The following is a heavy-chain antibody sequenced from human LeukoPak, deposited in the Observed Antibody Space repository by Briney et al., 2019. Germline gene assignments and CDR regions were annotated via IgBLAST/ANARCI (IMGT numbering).Heavy chain of an antibody. J-gene: IGHJ4*02. CDR3: ARGSYTASHRQVYYFDY. CDR1: GYTFTGYY. CDR2: INPNSGGT. Sequence: ASVKVSCKASGYTFTGYYMHWVRQAPGQGLEWMGWINPNSGGTNYAQKFQGRVTMTRDTSISTAYMELSRLRSDDTAVYYCARGSYTASHRQVYYFDYWGQGTLVTVSS. V-gene: IGHV1-2*02. D-gene: IGHD5-18*01.